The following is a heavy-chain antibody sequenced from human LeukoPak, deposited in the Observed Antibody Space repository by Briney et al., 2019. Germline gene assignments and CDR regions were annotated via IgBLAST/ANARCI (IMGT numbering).Heavy chain of an antibody. Sequence: GGSLRLSCAASGLTFSDYYMSWLRQAPGKGREWVSYISSSGSTIYYADSVKGRFTISRDNAKNSLYLQMNSLRAEDTAVYYCARGTPQTYGYSAWGQGTLVTVSS. CDR3: ARGTPQTYGYSA. D-gene: IGHD5-18*01. V-gene: IGHV3-11*04. J-gene: IGHJ4*02. CDR2: ISSSGSTI. CDR1: GLTFSDYY.